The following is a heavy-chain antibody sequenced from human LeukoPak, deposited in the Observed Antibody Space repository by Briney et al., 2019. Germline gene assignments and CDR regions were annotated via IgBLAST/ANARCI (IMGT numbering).Heavy chain of an antibody. D-gene: IGHD1-1*01. J-gene: IGHJ6*03. CDR3: ARGPPRGKYYYMDV. Sequence: PGGPLRLSCAASGFTFSSFDMHWVRQPTGQGLEWVSTIGTASDTYYPGSVEGRFTPSRDNAKNSLYLQMNSLTAGDMAVYYCARGPPRGKYYYMDVWGKGTTVTVSS. CDR1: GFTFSSFD. CDR2: IGTASDT. V-gene: IGHV3-13*01.